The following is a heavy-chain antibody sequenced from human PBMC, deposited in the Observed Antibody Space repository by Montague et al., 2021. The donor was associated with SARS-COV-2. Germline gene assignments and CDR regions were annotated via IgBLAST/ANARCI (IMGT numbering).Heavy chain of an antibody. CDR1: GGFLSDYY. D-gene: IGHD2-8*01. CDR2: MHQSGAN. J-gene: IGHJ4*02. Sequence: SETLSLTCAVYGGFLSDYYWSWIRSSLGKGLEWIGGMHQSGANNYNPSLKSRATISVDTPNSQLSLRLNSVTAADTAVYYCAGRQGALYHLDIWGQGTLVTVSS. V-gene: IGHV4-34*01. CDR3: AGRQGALYHLDI.